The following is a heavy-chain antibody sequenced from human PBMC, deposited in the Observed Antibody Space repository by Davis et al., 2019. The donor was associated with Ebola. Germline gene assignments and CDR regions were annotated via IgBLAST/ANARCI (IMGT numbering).Heavy chain of an antibody. J-gene: IGHJ6*02. CDR1: GGSVSSGSYY. D-gene: IGHD3-3*01. CDR2: IYYSGST. V-gene: IGHV4-61*01. CDR3: ASIPYDFWSGAPRGMDV. Sequence: SETLSLTCAVSGGSVSSGSYYWSWIRQPPGKGLEWIGYIYYSGSTNYNPSLKSRVTISVDTSKNQFSLKLSSVTAVDTAVYYCASIPYDFWSGAPRGMDVWGQGTTVTVSS.